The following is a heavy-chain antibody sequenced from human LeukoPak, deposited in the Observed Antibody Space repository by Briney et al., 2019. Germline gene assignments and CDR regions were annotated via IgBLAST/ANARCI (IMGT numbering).Heavy chain of an antibody. Sequence: SETLSLTCAVYGGSFSGYYWSWIRQPPGKGLEWIGEINHSGSTNYNPSLKSRVTISVDTSKNQFSLKLSSVTAADTAVYYCARRGYSGYVNYGMDVWGQGTTVTVSS. CDR3: ARRGYSGYVNYGMDV. D-gene: IGHD5-12*01. CDR2: INHSGST. J-gene: IGHJ6*02. V-gene: IGHV4-34*01. CDR1: GGSFSGYY.